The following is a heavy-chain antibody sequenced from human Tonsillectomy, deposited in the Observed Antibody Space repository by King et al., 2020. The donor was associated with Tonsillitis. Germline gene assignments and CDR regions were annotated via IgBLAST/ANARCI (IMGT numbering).Heavy chain of an antibody. Sequence: VQLQESGPGLVKPSQTLSLSCTVSGGSISSGNYYWSWIRQHPGKGREWIGYIYHSGSTYYNPSLKSPVTISVDTSKNQFSLKLSSVTAADTAVYYCARRSNWGSHWFFDLWGRGTLVTVSS. CDR3: ARRSNWGSHWFFDL. D-gene: IGHD7-27*01. J-gene: IGHJ2*01. CDR1: GGSISSGNYY. V-gene: IGHV4-31*01. CDR2: IYHSGST.